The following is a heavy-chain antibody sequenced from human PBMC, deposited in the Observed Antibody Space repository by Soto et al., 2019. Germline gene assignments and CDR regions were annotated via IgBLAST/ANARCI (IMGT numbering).Heavy chain of an antibody. CDR2: IYHSGST. D-gene: IGHD5-12*01. CDR1: GYSISSGYY. CDR3: ARDTGYSGAGY. J-gene: IGHJ4*02. Sequence: SETLSLTCAVSGYSISSGYYWGWIRQPPGKGLEWIGSIYHSGSTYYNPSLKSRVTISVDTSKNQFSLKLSSVTAADTAVYYCARDTGYSGAGYWGQGTLVTVS. V-gene: IGHV4-38-2*02.